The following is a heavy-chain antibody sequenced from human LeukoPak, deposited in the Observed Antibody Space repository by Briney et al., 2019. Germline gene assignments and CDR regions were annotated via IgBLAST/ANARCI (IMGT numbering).Heavy chain of an antibody. CDR1: GYTTYD. V-gene: IGHV1-8*01. CDR3: ARGEYSSFETTFGY. Sequence: ASVKVSCKASGYTTYDINWVRQATGQGLEWMGWMNPNSGNTGYAQKFQGRVTMTRNTSITTAYMELSSLRSEDTAVYYCARGEYSSFETTFGYWGQGTLVTVSS. CDR2: MNPNSGNT. J-gene: IGHJ4*02. D-gene: IGHD6-6*01.